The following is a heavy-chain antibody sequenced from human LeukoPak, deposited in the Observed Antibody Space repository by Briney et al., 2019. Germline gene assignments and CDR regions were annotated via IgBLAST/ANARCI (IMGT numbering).Heavy chain of an antibody. CDR2: IKEEGREK. J-gene: IGHJ6*02. Sequence: GGALILSCATPGFTFSRDWMSWVRQPPGKGLERVARIKEEGREKADVDSVKSPFTISRNNAKNPLYLQMNSQRAEDTAVYYCARLVVAIIAGLDVWGQGTTVTVSS. D-gene: IGHD2-15*01. CDR1: GFTFSRDW. CDR3: ARLVVAIIAGLDV. V-gene: IGHV3-7*05.